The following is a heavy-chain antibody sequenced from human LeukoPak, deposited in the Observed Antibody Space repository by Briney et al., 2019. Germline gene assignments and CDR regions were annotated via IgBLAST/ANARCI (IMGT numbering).Heavy chain of an antibody. V-gene: IGHV3-23*01. CDR1: GFTFSSYA. D-gene: IGHD6-19*01. CDR3: AKDPYLYSSGWYVDY. J-gene: IGHJ4*02. CDR2: ISGSGGST. Sequence: RGSLRLSCGASGFTFSSYAMSWVRQAPGKGLEWVSAISGSGGSTYYADSVKGRFTISRDNSKNTLYLQMNSLRAEDTAVYYCAKDPYLYSSGWYVDYWGQGTLVTVSS.